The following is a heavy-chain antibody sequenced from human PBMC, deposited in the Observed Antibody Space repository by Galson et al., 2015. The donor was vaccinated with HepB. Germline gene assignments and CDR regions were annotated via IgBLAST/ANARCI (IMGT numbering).Heavy chain of an antibody. J-gene: IGHJ5*02. CDR2: INTNTGKP. D-gene: IGHD3-22*01. CDR3: ARWAFYYDTYSLGGWLDP. Sequence: SVKVSCKASGYTFNSSAMNWVRQAPGQGLEWMGWINTNTGKPTYAQGFRGRFVFSLDIAVSTAYLQISSLKAEDTAVYYCARWAFYYDTYSLGGWLDPWGQGTLVTVSS. V-gene: IGHV7-4-1*02. CDR1: GYTFNSSA.